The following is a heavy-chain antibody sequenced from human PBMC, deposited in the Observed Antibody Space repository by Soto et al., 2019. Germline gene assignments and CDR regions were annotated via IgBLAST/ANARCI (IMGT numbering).Heavy chain of an antibody. Sequence: QVQLVQSGAEVKKPGSSVKVSCEASGGTFSSYSFSWVRQAPGQGLEWMGRVIPILGMANYAQKCQGRVTITADKSPHTVYMAMSSLRSEDTAVYYCARGGAVVVPGAVDRHNWFDPWGQGTLVTVSS. CDR3: ARGGAVVVPGAVDRHNWFDP. D-gene: IGHD2-2*01. J-gene: IGHJ5*02. CDR1: GGTFSSYS. V-gene: IGHV1-69*02. CDR2: VIPILGMA.